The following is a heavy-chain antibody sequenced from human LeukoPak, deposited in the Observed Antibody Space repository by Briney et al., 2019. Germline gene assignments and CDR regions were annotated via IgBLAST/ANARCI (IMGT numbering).Heavy chain of an antibody. J-gene: IGHJ6*02. CDR1: GYTFTSYD. CDR2: MNPNSGNT. D-gene: IGHD1-26*01. V-gene: IGHV1-8*01. CDR3: ARRRSGRLSYYYGMDV. Sequence: ASVTVSCKASGYTFTSYDINWVRQATGQGLEWMGWMNPNSGNTGYAQKFQGRVTMARNTSISTAYMELSSLRSEDTAVYYCARRRSGRLSYYYGMDVWGQGTTVTVSS.